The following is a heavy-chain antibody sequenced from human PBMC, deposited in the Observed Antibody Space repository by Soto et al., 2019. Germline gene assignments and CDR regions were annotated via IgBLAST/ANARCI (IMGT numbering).Heavy chain of an antibody. CDR2: INSDGSST. D-gene: IGHD2-2*01. CDR3: ARVETCSSTSCYSVFDY. J-gene: IGHJ4*02. Sequence: EVQLVESGGGLVQPGGSLRLSCAASGFTFSSYWMHWVGQAQGKGLVWVSRINSDGSSTTYADSVKGRFTISRDNAKNTLYLQMNSLRAEDTAVYYCARVETCSSTSCYSVFDYWGQGTLVTVSS. V-gene: IGHV3-74*03. CDR1: GFTFSSYW.